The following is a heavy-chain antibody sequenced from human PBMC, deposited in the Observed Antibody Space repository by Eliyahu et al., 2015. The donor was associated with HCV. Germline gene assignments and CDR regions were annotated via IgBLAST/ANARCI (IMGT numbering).Heavy chain of an antibody. V-gene: IGHV3-74*01. D-gene: IGHD1-26*01. CDR2: INNDGTTK. CDR3: VRDGSYNLDH. CDR1: GFTFSNXI. J-gene: IGHJ4*02. Sequence: EVQLVVSGXGLVQPGGSLTLSCETSGFTFSNXIMXWVRQAPEKGLVWVSRINNDGTTKRLADSVKGRFAVSRDNDKSTLYLQMNILRPEDTAVYFCVRDGSYNLDHWGQGTLVTVSS.